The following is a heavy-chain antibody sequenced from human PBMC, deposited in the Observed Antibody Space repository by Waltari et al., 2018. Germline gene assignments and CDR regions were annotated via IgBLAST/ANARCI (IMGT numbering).Heavy chain of an antibody. V-gene: IGHV3-74*01. D-gene: IGHD1-20*01. CDR1: GFTFSSHW. J-gene: IGHJ6*03. Sequence: EVQLVESGGGLVQPGGSLRLSCAASGFTFSSHWIHWVRQAPGKGLVWVSRINSDGSSTSYADSEKGRFTISRDNAKNTLYLQMNSLRAEDTAVYYCARPNNMNDYYYYMDVWGKGTTVTISS. CDR3: ARPNNMNDYYYYMDV. CDR2: INSDGSST.